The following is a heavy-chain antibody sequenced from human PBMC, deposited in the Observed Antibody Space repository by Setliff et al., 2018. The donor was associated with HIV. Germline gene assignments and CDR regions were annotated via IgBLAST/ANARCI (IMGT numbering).Heavy chain of an antibody. V-gene: IGHV3-9*01. CDR2: ISWNGVSI. CDR1: GFIFDDYA. J-gene: IGHJ6*03. CDR3: AKESGLYSNYKYYYYMDV. D-gene: IGHD4-4*01. Sequence: SLRLSCAASGFIFDDYAMHWVRQVPGKGLEWVSGISWNGVSIGYADSVKGRFTISRDNAKSSLYLQMNSLRPEDTAVYYCAKESGLYSNYKYYYYMDVWGKGTTVTVSS.